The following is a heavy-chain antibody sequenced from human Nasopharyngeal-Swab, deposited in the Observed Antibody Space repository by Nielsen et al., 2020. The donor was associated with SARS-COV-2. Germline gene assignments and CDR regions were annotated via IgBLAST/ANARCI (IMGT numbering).Heavy chain of an antibody. CDR3: VRDESGDYLGLPFDS. Sequence: SETLSLTCSVSGASISNRTYYWDWMRQSPEKGLQWIGTVFYTGTYYNPALQGRVTISVDTSKNQLSLKLTSVTAADTAVYYCVRDESGDYLGLPFDSWGPGTLVTVSS. J-gene: IGHJ4*02. V-gene: IGHV4-39*07. D-gene: IGHD4-17*01. CDR1: GASISNRTYY. CDR2: VFYTGT.